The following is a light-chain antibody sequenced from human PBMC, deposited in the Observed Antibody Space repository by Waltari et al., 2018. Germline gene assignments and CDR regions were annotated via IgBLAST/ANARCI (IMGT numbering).Light chain of an antibody. CDR2: DVS. CDR1: SSYIGGYDY. Sequence: QSALTQPASVSGSPGQSLTISCTGTSSYIGGYDYFSLYQQYPGRAPKLLIYDVSIRPSGVSDRFSGSKSANTASLTIYGLQAEDEADYYCSSYTTSRTLAVFGGGTKLTVL. V-gene: IGLV2-14*03. CDR3: SSYTTSRTLAV. J-gene: IGLJ2*01.